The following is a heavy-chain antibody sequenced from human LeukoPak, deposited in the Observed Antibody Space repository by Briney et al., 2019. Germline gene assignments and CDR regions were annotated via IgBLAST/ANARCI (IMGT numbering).Heavy chain of an antibody. J-gene: IGHJ4*02. CDR1: GYSISSGYY. CDR2: IYHSGST. CDR3: ATSSGSLFDY. D-gene: IGHD1-26*01. V-gene: IGHV4-38-2*02. Sequence: SETLSLTCTVSGYSISSGYYWGWIRQPPGKGLEWIVSIYHSGSTYYNPSLKSRVTTSVDTSKNQFSLKLSSVTAADTAVYYCATSSGSLFDYWGQGTLVTVSS.